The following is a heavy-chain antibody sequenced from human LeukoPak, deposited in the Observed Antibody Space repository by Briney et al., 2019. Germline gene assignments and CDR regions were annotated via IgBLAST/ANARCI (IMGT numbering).Heavy chain of an antibody. V-gene: IGHV3-30*02. CDR2: IRYDGSNK. CDR1: GFTFSSYG. J-gene: IGHJ3*02. Sequence: PGGSLRLSCAASGFTFSSYGMHWVRQAPGKGLEWVAFIRYDGSNKYYADSVKGRFTISRDYSKNTLYLQMNSLRAEDTAVYYCAKGRKAVAGSDAFDIWGQGTMVTVSS. D-gene: IGHD6-19*01. CDR3: AKGRKAVAGSDAFDI.